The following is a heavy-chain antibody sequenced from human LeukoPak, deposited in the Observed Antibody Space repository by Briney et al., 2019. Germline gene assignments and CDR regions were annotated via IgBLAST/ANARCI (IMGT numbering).Heavy chain of an antibody. V-gene: IGHV1-46*01. Sequence: GASVKVSCKASGYTFTNHYIQRVRQAPGQGLEWMGTISPSGGTTTYAQKFQGRVTMTRDTSTNTVYMELYSLRSEDTAVFFCARDSSYWSLDCWGQGTLVTVSS. J-gene: IGHJ4*02. CDR2: ISPSGGTT. CDR3: ARDSSYWSLDC. CDR1: GYTFTNHY. D-gene: IGHD6-19*01.